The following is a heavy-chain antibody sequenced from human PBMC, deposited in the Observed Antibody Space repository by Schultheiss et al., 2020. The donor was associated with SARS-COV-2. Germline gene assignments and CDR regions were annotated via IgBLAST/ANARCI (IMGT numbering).Heavy chain of an antibody. J-gene: IGHJ6*02. D-gene: IGHD3-22*01. V-gene: IGHV4-61*03. CDR1: GGSISSADNH. CDR3: ARDYYDSSGYYFYGMDV. Sequence: SETLSLTCAVSGGSISSADNHWTWIRQPPGKGLEWIGNMYNTGRTNYSPSLKSRVTILIDTSNNHFSLMMTSVTAADTAVYYCARDYYDSSGYYFYGMDVWGQGTTVTVSS. CDR2: MYNTGRT.